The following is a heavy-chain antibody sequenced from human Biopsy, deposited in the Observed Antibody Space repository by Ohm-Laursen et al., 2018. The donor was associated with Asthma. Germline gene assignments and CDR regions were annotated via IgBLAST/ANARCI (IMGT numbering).Heavy chain of an antibody. J-gene: IGHJ6*02. CDR3: ARDLRSDNWNPWGMDV. Sequence: SLRLSCSASGFTFSSFGMHWVRQAPGKGLEWVAVISYDGTNKDYADSVKGRFTFSRDNSQNTLSLEMNSLRVEDTAVYYCARDLRSDNWNPWGMDVWGLGTTVTVAS. CDR2: ISYDGTNK. CDR1: GFTFSSFG. V-gene: IGHV3-30*03. D-gene: IGHD1-20*01.